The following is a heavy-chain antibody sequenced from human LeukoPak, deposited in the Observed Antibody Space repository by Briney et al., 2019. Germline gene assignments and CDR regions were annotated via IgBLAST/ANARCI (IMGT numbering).Heavy chain of an antibody. Sequence: GGSLRLSCAASGFTFTTYSMDWVRQAPGKGLEWGSYISSSSSTVHYADSVKGRFTISRDNAKNSLYLQMDSLRVEDTAVYYCARDLAPRSFDYWGQGTLVTVSS. D-gene: IGHD5-24*01. J-gene: IGHJ4*02. V-gene: IGHV3-48*01. CDR2: ISSSSSTV. CDR3: ARDLAPRSFDY. CDR1: GFTFTTYS.